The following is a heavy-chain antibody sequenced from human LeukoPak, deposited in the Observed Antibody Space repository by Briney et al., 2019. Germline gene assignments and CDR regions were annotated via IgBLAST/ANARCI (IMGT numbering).Heavy chain of an antibody. CDR2: INPNSCGT. CDR3: ARDISPSYYGSGSTIDS. V-gene: IGHV1-2*02. CDR1: GYTFTGYY. D-gene: IGHD3-10*01. Sequence: ASVKVSCKASGYTFTGYYMHWVRQAPGQGLEWMGWINPNSCGTNYAQKFQGRVTMTMDMSISTAYMALSMLRPDDTAVYYCARDISPSYYGSGSTIDSWGQGTLVTVSS. J-gene: IGHJ4*02.